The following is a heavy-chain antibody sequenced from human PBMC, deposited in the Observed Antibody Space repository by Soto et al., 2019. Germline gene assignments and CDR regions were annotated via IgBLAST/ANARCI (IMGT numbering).Heavy chain of an antibody. CDR2: IYYSGST. V-gene: IGHV4-31*03. CDR3: ARVRSNNGSGSPRKINWFDP. CDR1: GDSISSVGYY. Sequence: SETLSLTCTVSGDSISSVGYYWSWIRQHPGKGLEWIGYIYYSGSTYYNPSLKSRVTISVDTSKNQFSLKLSSVTAADTAVYYCARVRSNNGSGSPRKINWFDPWGQGTLVTVSS. D-gene: IGHD3-10*01. J-gene: IGHJ5*02.